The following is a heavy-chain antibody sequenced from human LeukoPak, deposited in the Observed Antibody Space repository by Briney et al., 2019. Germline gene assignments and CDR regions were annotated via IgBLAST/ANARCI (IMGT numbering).Heavy chain of an antibody. CDR1: GYTFTGYY. D-gene: IGHD2-8*01. V-gene: IGHV1-2*06. Sequence: ASVKVSCKASGYTFTGYYMQWVRQAPAQGLEWMGRINPNSGGTNYAQKFQGRVTMTRDTSISTAYMELNRMRSDDTAVYYCARSDWCSSSLLDAFDIWGQGTMVTVSS. J-gene: IGHJ3*02. CDR2: INPNSGGT. CDR3: ARSDWCSSSLLDAFDI.